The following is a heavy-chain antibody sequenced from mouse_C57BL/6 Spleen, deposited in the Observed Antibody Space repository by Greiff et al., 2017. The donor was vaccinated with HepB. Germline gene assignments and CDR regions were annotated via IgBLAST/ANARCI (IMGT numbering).Heavy chain of an antibody. Sequence: EVKLVESGGDLVKPGGSLKLSCAASGFTFSSYGMSWVRQTPDQRLEWVATISSGGSYTYYPDSVKGRFTISRDNAKNTLYLQMSSLKSEDTAMYYCARLRDYAMDYCGQGTSVTVSS. CDR3: ARLRDYAMDY. V-gene: IGHV5-6*01. CDR2: ISSGGSYT. J-gene: IGHJ4*01. CDR1: GFTFSSYG.